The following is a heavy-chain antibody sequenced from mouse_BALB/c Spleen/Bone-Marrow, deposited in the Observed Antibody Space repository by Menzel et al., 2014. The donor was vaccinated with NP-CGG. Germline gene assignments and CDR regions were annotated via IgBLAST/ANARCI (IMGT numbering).Heavy chain of an antibody. CDR1: GYTFTDKW. CDR3: ARGGHDFSLDY. V-gene: IGHV1-69*01. Sequence: QVQLQQSGAEFVMPGASVKMSCKASGYTFTDKWMHWVKQRPGQGLEWIRAIDTSDSYINYNQKFKGKASLTVDAPSSTAYMHLSSLTSDDSAVYYCARGGHDFSLDYWGQGTSVIVSS. CDR2: IDTSDSYI. D-gene: IGHD2-4*01. J-gene: IGHJ4*01.